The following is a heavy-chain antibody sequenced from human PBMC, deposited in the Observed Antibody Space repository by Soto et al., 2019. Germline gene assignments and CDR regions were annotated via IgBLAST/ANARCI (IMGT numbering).Heavy chain of an antibody. CDR1: SSAFFNYG. D-gene: IGHD3-10*01. V-gene: IGHV1-18*01. Sequence: QVQLLQSGAEVKKPGASVKVSCKASSSAFFNYGYCLVRQAPGQGLEWLGCISAYDGKTDYAPQLQPRVSMTTDASTIMSSLALRSLRSDDTAVYYCASRTNRGALKIWGQGTMVTVSA. CDR3: ASRTNRGALKI. CDR2: ISAYDGKT. J-gene: IGHJ3*02.